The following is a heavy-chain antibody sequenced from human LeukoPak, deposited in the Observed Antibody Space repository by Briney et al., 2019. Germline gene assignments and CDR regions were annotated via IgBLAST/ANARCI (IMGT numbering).Heavy chain of an antibody. V-gene: IGHV1-69*05. CDR3: AIGCGGDCPIDY. J-gene: IGHJ4*02. D-gene: IGHD2-21*02. Sequence: ASGKVCCKAVRRPFSSYAVISLRQSPGQGLGWMARVVPIFGTANYAQKFHGRVTITTDESTSTAYMELSSLRSEDTDVYYCAIGCGGDCPIDYWGQGTLVTVSS. CDR2: VVPIFGTA. CDR1: RRPFSSYA.